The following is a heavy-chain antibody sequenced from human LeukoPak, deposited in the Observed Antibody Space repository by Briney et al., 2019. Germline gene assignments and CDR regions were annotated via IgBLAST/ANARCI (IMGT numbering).Heavy chain of an antibody. J-gene: IGHJ4*02. CDR2: INTNTGNP. D-gene: IGHD3-10*01. Sequence: ASVKVSCKASGYTFTGYYIHWVRQAPGQGLEWMGWINTNTGNPTYAQGFTGRFVFSLDTSVSTAYLQISSLKAEDTAVYYCARGKDYVLLWFGESPLDYWGQGTLVTVSS. V-gene: IGHV7-4-1*02. CDR1: GYTFTGYY. CDR3: ARGKDYVLLWFGESPLDY.